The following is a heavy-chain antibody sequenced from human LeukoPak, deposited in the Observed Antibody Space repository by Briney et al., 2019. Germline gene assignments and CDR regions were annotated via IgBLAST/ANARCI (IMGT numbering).Heavy chain of an antibody. V-gene: IGHV3-23*01. CDR3: AKQMTGGRKFEY. D-gene: IGHD5-24*01. J-gene: IGHJ4*02. CDR2: ISASGGP. Sequence: GGSLRLSSAASGFTFSSSAMSWVRQAPGKGLEWVSEISASGGPHYPDSVKGRFTISRDNSKNMLYLQMDSLRADDTAVYYCAKQMTGGRKFEYWGQGTLVTVSS. CDR1: GFTFSSSA.